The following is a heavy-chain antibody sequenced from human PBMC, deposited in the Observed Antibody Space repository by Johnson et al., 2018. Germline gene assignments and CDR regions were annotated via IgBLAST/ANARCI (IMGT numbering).Heavy chain of an antibody. CDR3: ACSGDSLWSFDF. J-gene: IGHJ4*02. CDR1: GFTFDNHA. V-gene: IGHV3-9*01. Sequence: EVQLVESGGGLAQPGTSLRLSCAASGFTFDNHAMHWVRQVPGKGLEWVSGINWTGRDKAYADSVKGRFTVFRDNAKNSLYLQMDNLRIDDTAVYYCACSGDSLWSFDFWGQGTLVTVSS. D-gene: IGHD3-10*01. CDR2: INWTGRDK.